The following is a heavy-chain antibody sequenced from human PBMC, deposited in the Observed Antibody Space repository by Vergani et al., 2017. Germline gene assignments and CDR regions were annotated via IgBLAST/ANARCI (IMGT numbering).Heavy chain of an antibody. CDR2: IKSDGSIT. CDR1: GFSFSGYW. Sequence: EVQLVESGGGLIHPGGSLRLSCEGSGFSFSGYWMHWVRQSPEKGLVWVSRIKSDGSITNYADSVKGRFTISRDNAKNTLYLEMNSRSGDDTARYYCVRARCSGPCFMSNWFDSWGQGTLVTVSS. J-gene: IGHJ5*01. V-gene: IGHV3-74*01. D-gene: IGHD5-12*01. CDR3: VRARCSGPCFMSNWFDS.